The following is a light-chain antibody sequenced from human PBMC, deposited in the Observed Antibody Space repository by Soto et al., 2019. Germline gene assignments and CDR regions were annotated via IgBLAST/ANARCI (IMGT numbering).Light chain of an antibody. CDR1: QSVSSN. Sequence: EIVMTQSPATLSVSPGERASLSCRASQSVSSNLAWYQQKPGQAPMLLIYGASTRATGIPARFSGSGSGTEFTLTISSLQSEDFAVYYCQQYNNWPRGTCGQGTKVEIK. V-gene: IGKV3-15*01. CDR2: GAS. CDR3: QQYNNWPRGT. J-gene: IGKJ1*01.